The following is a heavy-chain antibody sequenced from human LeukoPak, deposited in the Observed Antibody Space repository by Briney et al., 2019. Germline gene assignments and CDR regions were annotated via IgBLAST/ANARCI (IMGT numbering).Heavy chain of an antibody. D-gene: IGHD3-3*01. Sequence: ASVKVSCKASGYTFTGYYMHWVRQAPGQGLEWMGWINPSSGGTNYAQKFQGRVTMTRDTSISTAYMELSRLRSDDTAVYYCARDARFLEWATNNFDYWGQGTLVTVSS. CDR2: INPSSGGT. V-gene: IGHV1-2*02. CDR3: ARDARFLEWATNNFDY. CDR1: GYTFTGYY. J-gene: IGHJ4*02.